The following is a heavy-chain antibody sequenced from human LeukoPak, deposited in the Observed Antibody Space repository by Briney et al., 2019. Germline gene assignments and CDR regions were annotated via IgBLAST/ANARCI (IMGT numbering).Heavy chain of an antibody. CDR2: IYFSGST. D-gene: IGHD2-15*01. Sequence: SETLSLTCSVSGGSISSSNYYWGWIRQSPGKGLEWIGSIYFSGSTYYNPSLKSRVTISVDTSKNQFSLKLSSVTAADTAVYYCARQEELLLGNWFDPWGQGTLVTVSS. CDR3: ARQEELLLGNWFDP. CDR1: GGSISSSNYY. V-gene: IGHV4-39*01. J-gene: IGHJ5*02.